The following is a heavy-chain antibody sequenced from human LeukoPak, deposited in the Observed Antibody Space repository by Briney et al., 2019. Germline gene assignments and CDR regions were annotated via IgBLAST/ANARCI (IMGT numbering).Heavy chain of an antibody. V-gene: IGHV3-23*01. J-gene: IGHJ4*02. CDR3: AKGPDVWGSYRHDY. CDR1: GFTFSSYA. CDR2: ITGTDGST. D-gene: IGHD3-16*02. Sequence: GASLRLSCAASGFTFSSYAMSWVRQAPGKGVEWVSGITGTDGSTYYADSVKGRFTISRDDSKNTLYLQMNSLRAEDTAIYYCAKGPDVWGSYRHDYWGQGTLVTVSS.